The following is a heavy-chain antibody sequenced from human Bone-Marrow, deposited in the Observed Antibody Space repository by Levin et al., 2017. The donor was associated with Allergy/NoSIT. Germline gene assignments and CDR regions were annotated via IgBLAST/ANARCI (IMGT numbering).Heavy chain of an antibody. J-gene: IGHJ6*02. CDR2: IWSDISKR. CDR1: GFTFSTFG. D-gene: IGHD2-21*01. CDR3: ARDVVHYYGMDV. Sequence: LSLTCAASGFTFSTFGMHWVRQAPGKGLEWVAIIWSDISKRYYTDSVKGRFTISRDNSKNTLYLQMNSLRADDAAVYYCARDVVHYYGMDVWGQGTTVTVSS. V-gene: IGHV3-33*01.